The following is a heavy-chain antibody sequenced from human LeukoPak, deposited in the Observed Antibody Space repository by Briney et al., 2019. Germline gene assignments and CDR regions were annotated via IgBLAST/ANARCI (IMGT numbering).Heavy chain of an antibody. CDR3: ARDEVGPSDY. CDR2: INCNSGGT. J-gene: IGHJ4*02. V-gene: IGHV1-2*02. CDR1: GYPFTAKY. D-gene: IGHD1-26*01. Sequence: ASVKVSCKTSGYPFTAKYLHWVRQAPGQGLESMGWINCNSGGTNYAEKFHGRVTMTSDSSISTAYMELSSLRSEDTAVYYCARDEVGPSDYWGQGTLVTVSS.